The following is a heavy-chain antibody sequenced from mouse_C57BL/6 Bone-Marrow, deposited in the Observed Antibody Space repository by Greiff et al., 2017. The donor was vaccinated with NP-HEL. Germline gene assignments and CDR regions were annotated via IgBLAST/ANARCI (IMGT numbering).Heavy chain of an antibody. CDR1: GYAFSSSW. V-gene: IGHV1-82*01. Sequence: VQRVESGPELVKPGASVKISCKASGYAFSSSWMNWVKQRPGKGLEWIGRIYPGDGDTNYNGKFKGKATLTADKSSSTAYMQLSSLTSEDSAVYFCARGYGFDYWGQGTTLTVSS. J-gene: IGHJ2*01. CDR2: IYPGDGDT. D-gene: IGHD1-1*01. CDR3: ARGYGFDY.